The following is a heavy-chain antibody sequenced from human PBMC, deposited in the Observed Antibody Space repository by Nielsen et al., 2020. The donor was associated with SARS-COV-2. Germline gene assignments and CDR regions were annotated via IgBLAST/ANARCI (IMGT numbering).Heavy chain of an antibody. D-gene: IGHD3-22*01. Sequence: GGSLRLSCAASGFTFSSYAMHWVRQAPGKGLEWVAVISYDGSNKYYADSVKGRFTISRDNSKNTLYLQMNSLRAEDTAVYYCARLPETYYYDSSAPWSNAFDIWGQGTMVTVSS. CDR2: ISYDGSNK. CDR3: ARLPETYYYDSSAPWSNAFDI. J-gene: IGHJ3*02. CDR1: GFTFSSYA. V-gene: IGHV3-30-3*01.